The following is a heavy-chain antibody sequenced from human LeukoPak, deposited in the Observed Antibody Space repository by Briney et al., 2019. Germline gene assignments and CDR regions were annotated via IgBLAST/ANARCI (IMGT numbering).Heavy chain of an antibody. CDR2: IWYDGSNK. Sequence: GGSLRLSCAASGFTFTSYGMHWVRQAPGKGLEWVAVIWYDGSNKYYADSVKGRFTISRDNSKNTLYLQMNSLRADDTAVYYCASEHKAFGPPALWGQGTLVTVSS. CDR1: GFTFTSYG. D-gene: IGHD3-3*02. V-gene: IGHV3-33*01. J-gene: IGHJ4*02. CDR3: ASEHKAFGPPAL.